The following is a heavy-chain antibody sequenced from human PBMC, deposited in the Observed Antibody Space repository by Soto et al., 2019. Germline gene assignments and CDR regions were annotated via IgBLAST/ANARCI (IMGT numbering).Heavy chain of an antibody. CDR2: IRGSGGPT. V-gene: IGHV3-23*01. J-gene: IGHJ4*02. CDR1: GFIFSNYA. Sequence: DVQLLESGGDLVQPGGSLRLYCAASGFIFSNYAMSWVRQATGKGLEWVSLIRGSGGPTNYADSVKGRFTVSRDNSKNILLLQMNSLRAEDTAVYYCVKDCRVGYDWTHDWGQGTLVTVSS. D-gene: IGHD5-12*01. CDR3: VKDCRVGYDWTHD.